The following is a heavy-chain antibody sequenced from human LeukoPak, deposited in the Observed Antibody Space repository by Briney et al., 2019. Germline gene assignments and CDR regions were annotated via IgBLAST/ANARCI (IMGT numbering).Heavy chain of an antibody. CDR3: ARVPTYYYDSSGYYSGAFDV. V-gene: IGHV4-31*03. D-gene: IGHD3-22*01. CDR1: GGSISSGGYY. CDR2: IYYSGST. J-gene: IGHJ3*01. Sequence: PSETLSLTCTVSGGSISSGGYYWSWIRQHPGKGLEWIGYIYYSGSTYYNPSLKSRVTISVDTSKNQFSLKLSSVTAADTAVYYCARVPTYYYDSSGYYSGAFDVWGQGTMVTVSS.